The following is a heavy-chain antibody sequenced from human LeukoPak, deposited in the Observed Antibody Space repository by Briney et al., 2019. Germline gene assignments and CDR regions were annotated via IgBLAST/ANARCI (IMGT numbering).Heavy chain of an antibody. J-gene: IGHJ4*02. Sequence: GGSLRLSCAASGFTFSSYEMNWVRQAPGKGLEWVSYISSSGSTIYYADSVKGRFTISRDNAKNSLYLQMNSLRAEDTAVYYCARPPPYYDFAYYFDYWGQGTLVTVSS. D-gene: IGHD3-3*01. V-gene: IGHV3-48*03. CDR1: GFTFSSYE. CDR3: ARPPPYYDFAYYFDY. CDR2: ISSSGSTI.